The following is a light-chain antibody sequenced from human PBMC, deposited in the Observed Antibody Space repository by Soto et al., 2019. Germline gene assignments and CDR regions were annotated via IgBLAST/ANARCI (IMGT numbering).Light chain of an antibody. V-gene: IGKV3-20*01. J-gene: IGKJ4*01. CDR3: QQYASSPTT. CDR1: QNVGNNY. Sequence: EIVLTQSPGTLSLSPGERATLSCRASQNVGNNYLAWYQQKPGQAPRLLIYGASNRATGIPDRFSGSGSGTDLPLTRSRLEPEDLAVHYCQQYASSPTTFGEGTKVEI. CDR2: GAS.